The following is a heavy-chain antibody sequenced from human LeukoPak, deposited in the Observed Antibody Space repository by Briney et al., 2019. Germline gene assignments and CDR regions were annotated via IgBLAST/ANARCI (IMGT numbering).Heavy chain of an antibody. V-gene: IGHV3-7*01. D-gene: IGHD3-22*01. J-gene: IGHJ6*02. CDR3: ARDWSFTEYYYDSSGYYDYYGMDV. Sequence: AGGSLRFSCAASGFTFSSYWMSWVRQAPGKGLEWGANIKQDGSEKYYVDSVKGRFTISRDNAKNSLYLQMNSLRAEDTAVYYCARDWSFTEYYYDSSGYYDYYGMDVWGQGTTVTVSS. CDR1: GFTFSSYW. CDR2: IKQDGSEK.